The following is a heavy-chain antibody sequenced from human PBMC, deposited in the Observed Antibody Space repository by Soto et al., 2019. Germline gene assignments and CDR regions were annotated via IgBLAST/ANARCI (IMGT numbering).Heavy chain of an antibody. CDR1: GYTFSSYG. CDR2: ISAYNGNT. D-gene: IGHD6-19*01. Sequence: QVQLVQSGAEVKKPGASVKVSCKASGYTFSSYGISWVRQAPGQGLEWMGWISAYNGNTNYAQKVQDRVTMTTDTSTSTAYMELRSLRSDDTAVYYCARDRRGGSGWYYFDYWGQGTLVTVSS. J-gene: IGHJ4*02. V-gene: IGHV1-18*01. CDR3: ARDRRGGSGWYYFDY.